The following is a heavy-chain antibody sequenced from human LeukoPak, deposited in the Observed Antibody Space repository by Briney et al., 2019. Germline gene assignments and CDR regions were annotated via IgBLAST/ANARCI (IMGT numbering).Heavy chain of an antibody. Sequence: SETLSLTCTVSGGSISSYYWSWIRQPPGKGLEWIGYIYYSGSTNYNPSLKSRVTISVDTSKNQFSLKLSSVTAADTAVYFCARADLRGDHFYYNMDVWGKGTTVTVSS. V-gene: IGHV4-59*01. CDR3: ARADLRGDHFYYNMDV. CDR1: GGSISSYY. D-gene: IGHD2-21*02. CDR2: IYYSGST. J-gene: IGHJ6*03.